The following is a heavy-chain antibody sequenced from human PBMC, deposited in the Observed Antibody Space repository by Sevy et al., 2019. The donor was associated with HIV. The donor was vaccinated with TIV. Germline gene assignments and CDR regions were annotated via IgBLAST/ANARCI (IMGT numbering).Heavy chain of an antibody. CDR3: AIAPSVYDFLGL. Sequence: ASVKVSCKASGYTFTDYSIHWVRQAPGQGLEWMGWMNRDSGDTNYAQRFQGRVTMTRDTSISTAYMELSRVRSDDTALYYCAIAPSVYDFLGLWGQGTLVTVSS. D-gene: IGHD3-3*01. CDR1: GYTFTDYS. CDR2: MNRDSGDT. J-gene: IGHJ4*02. V-gene: IGHV1-2*02.